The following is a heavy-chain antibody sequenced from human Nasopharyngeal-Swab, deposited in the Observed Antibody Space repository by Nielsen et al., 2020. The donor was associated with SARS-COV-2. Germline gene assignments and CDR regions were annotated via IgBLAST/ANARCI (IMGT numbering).Heavy chain of an antibody. CDR1: GGSISSGGYY. J-gene: IGHJ4*02. D-gene: IGHD3-9*01. CDR3: ARVLRYFDWLFFDY. CDR2: IYYSGST. Sequence: SETLSLTCTVPGGSISSGGYYWSWIRQHPGKGLEWIGYIYYSGSTYYNPSLKSRVTISVDTSKNQFSLKLSSVTAADTAVYYCARVLRYFDWLFFDYWGQGTLVTVSS. V-gene: IGHV4-31*03.